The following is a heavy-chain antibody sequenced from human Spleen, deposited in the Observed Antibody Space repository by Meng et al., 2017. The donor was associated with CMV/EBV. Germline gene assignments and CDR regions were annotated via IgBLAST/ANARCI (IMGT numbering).Heavy chain of an antibody. CDR3: ARDRGYSYGYFDY. CDR2: ISYDGSNK. CDR1: GFFFNSYA. D-gene: IGHD5-18*01. V-gene: IGHV3-30*04. Sequence: GESLKISCAASGFFFNSYAMYWIRQAPGKGLEWVAVISYDGSNKYYADSVKGRFTISRDNSKNTLYLQMNSLRAEDTAVYYCARDRGYSYGYFDYWGQGTLVTVSS. J-gene: IGHJ4*02.